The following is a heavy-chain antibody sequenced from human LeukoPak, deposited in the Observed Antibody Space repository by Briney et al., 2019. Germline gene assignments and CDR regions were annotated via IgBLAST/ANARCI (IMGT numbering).Heavy chain of an antibody. Sequence: SETLSLTCTVSGGSISNYYWNWIRQPAGKGLEWIGRIYTSGSTNYNPSLKSRVTMSVDTSKNQFSLKLSSVTAADTAVFCCARGKVVAGTSGQNSWDNWGQGILVTVSS. J-gene: IGHJ4*02. CDR2: IYTSGST. V-gene: IGHV4-4*07. CDR3: ARGKVVAGTSGQNSWDN. D-gene: IGHD6-19*01. CDR1: GGSISNYY.